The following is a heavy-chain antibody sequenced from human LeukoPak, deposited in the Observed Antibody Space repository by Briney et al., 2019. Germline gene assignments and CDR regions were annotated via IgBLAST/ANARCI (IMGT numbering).Heavy chain of an antibody. CDR1: GFTFSRYW. CDR3: ARDVGHIIDY. CDR2: VKGDGSST. D-gene: IGHD2-15*01. J-gene: IGHJ4*02. V-gene: IGHV3-74*01. Sequence: SGGSLRLSCAASGFTFSRYWMHWVRQAPGEGGVWVSRVKGDGSSTTYADSVKGRFTIPRDNAKNTLYLQMNSLRAEDTAVYYCARDVGHIIDYWGQGTLVTVSS.